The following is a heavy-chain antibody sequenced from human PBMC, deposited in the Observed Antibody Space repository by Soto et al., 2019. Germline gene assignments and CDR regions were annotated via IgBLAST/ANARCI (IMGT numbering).Heavy chain of an antibody. V-gene: IGHV1-24*01. D-gene: IGHD5-18*01. CDR3: ATGRRYSYGRSYYYYYGMDV. CDR1: GYTLTELS. Sequence: QVQLVQSGAEVKKPGASVKVSCKVSGYTLTELSMHWVRQAPGKGLEWMGGFDPEDGETIYAQKFQGRVTMTEDTSTDTAYMELSSLRSEDTAVYYCATGRRYSYGRSYYYYYGMDVWGQGTTVTVSS. J-gene: IGHJ6*02. CDR2: FDPEDGET.